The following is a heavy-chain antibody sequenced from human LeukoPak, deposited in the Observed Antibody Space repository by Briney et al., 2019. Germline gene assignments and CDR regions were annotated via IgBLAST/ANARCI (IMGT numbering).Heavy chain of an antibody. CDR2: ISSSSSTI. Sequence: GGSLRLSCAASGFTFSSYGMNWVRQAPGKGLEWVSYISSSSSTIYYADSVKGRSTISRDNAKNSLYLQMNSLRAEDTAVYYCARDEPNYYYMDVWGKGTTVTVSS. J-gene: IGHJ6*03. CDR1: GFTFSSYG. V-gene: IGHV3-48*04. CDR3: ARDEPNYYYMDV.